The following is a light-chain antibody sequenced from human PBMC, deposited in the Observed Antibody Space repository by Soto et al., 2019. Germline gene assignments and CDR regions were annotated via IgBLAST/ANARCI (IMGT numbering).Light chain of an antibody. CDR3: QQYGNSPAT. J-gene: IGKJ3*01. V-gene: IGKV3-20*01. CDR1: HSVGST. CDR2: DAS. Sequence: ETVMTQSPATLSVSPGERATLSCRASHSVGSTLAWYQQKPGQAPRLLIYDASSRATGIPDRFSGSGSGTDFTLTITRLEPEDFAVYYCQQYGNSPATFGPGTKVDI.